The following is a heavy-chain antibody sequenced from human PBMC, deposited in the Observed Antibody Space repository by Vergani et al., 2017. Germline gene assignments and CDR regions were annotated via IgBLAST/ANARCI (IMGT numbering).Heavy chain of an antibody. V-gene: IGHV3-74*03. CDR2: IKSDGSIT. CDR1: GFSFNSYW. J-gene: IGHJ4*02. Sequence: DVHLAESGGGFFQPGGSLRLSCSASGFSFNSYWMHWVRQVPGKGLLWVSRIKSDGSITAYADSVKGRFTISRDNAQNTLYLQMNSLRVEDTAVYYCARDPSLVPAATPFDYWGQGTLVTVSS. CDR3: ARDPSLVPAATPFDY. D-gene: IGHD2-2*01.